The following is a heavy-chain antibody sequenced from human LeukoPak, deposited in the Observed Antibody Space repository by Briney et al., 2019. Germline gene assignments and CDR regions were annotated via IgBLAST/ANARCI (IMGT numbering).Heavy chain of an antibody. CDR2: INTNTGDP. CDR1: GYSFTSYT. Sequence: GASVEASCKASGYSFTSYTMNWVRQVPGQGLEWMGWINTNTGDPIFAQGFIGRFVFSLDTSVSTAYLQISSLKAEDTAVYYCSRGRSNYYGSGTSNDYWGQGTLVTV. CDR3: SRGRSNYYGSGTSNDY. J-gene: IGHJ4*02. V-gene: IGHV7-4-1*02. D-gene: IGHD3-10*01.